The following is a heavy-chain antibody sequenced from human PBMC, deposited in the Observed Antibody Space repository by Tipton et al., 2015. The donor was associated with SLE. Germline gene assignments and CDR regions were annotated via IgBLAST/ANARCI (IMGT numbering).Heavy chain of an antibody. Sequence: QVQLVQSGAEVKKPGSSVKVSCKASGGTLSSYAISWVRQAPGQGLEWMGGTIPFFDMANYAQKFQGRVTITADGSTSTAYMELSSLRSEDTAVYYCARVRVTMVQGVMTPIYDMDVWGQGTAVTVSS. CDR1: GGTLSSYA. J-gene: IGHJ6*02. CDR3: ARVRVTMVQGVMTPIYDMDV. D-gene: IGHD3-10*01. V-gene: IGHV1-69*01. CDR2: TIPFFDMA.